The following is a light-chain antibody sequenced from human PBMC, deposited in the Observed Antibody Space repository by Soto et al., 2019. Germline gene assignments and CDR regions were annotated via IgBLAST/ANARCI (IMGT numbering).Light chain of an antibody. CDR1: QSVSSS. Sequence: EIVMTQSPGTLSVSPGERATLSCRASQSVSSSLAWYQQRPGQAPRLLIYGASTRATGVPARFSVSGSGTEFTRSNTSLQSEDFAVSYCQQYNNWPPYTVGQGTKLQIK. CDR2: GAS. J-gene: IGKJ2*01. V-gene: IGKV3-15*01. CDR3: QQYNNWPPYT.